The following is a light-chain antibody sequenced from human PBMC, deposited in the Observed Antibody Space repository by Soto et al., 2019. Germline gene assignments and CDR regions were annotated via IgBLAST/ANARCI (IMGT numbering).Light chain of an antibody. Sequence: QSALAQPASVSGSPGQSITISCTGTSSDVGAYNSVSWYQQHPGQAPQLMIYEVSNRPSGVSNRFSGSKSGNTAPLTISGLQAEDETDYYCSSYTSTGAWVFGGGTKLTVL. J-gene: IGLJ3*02. V-gene: IGLV2-14*01. CDR2: EVS. CDR1: SSDVGAYNS. CDR3: SSYTSTGAWV.